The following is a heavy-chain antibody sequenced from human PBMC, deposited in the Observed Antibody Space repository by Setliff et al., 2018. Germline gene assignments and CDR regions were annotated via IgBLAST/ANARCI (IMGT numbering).Heavy chain of an antibody. J-gene: IGHJ4*02. V-gene: IGHV1-24*01. Sequence: ASVKVSCKVSGYTLTELSMHWVRQAPGKGLEWMGGFDPEDGEAIYAQKFQGRVTMTEDTSTDTAYMELSSLRSEDTAVYYCAADYYDSSGYGYWGQGTLVTVSS. CDR2: FDPEDGEA. CDR3: AADYYDSSGYGY. D-gene: IGHD3-22*01. CDR1: GYTLTELS.